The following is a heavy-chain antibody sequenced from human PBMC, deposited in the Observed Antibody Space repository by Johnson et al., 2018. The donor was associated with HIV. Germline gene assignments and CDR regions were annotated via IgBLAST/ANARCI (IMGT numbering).Heavy chain of an antibody. J-gene: IGHJ3*02. CDR1: GFTFSQFA. CDR3: TTGAFHAYDM. Sequence: QMQLVEPGGVVVQPGRSLRLSCAASGFTFSQFAMHWVRQAPGKGLEWVAIISYDGTKKYYADSVRGRFIISRDNTKNTLYLQMNSLRAEDTAVYYCTTGAFHAYDMWGQGTMVTVSS. CDR2: ISYDGTKK. D-gene: IGHD1-1*01. V-gene: IGHV3-30*04.